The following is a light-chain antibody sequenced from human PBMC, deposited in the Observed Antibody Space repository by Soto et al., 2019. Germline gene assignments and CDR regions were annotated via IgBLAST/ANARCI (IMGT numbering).Light chain of an antibody. J-gene: IGLJ2*01. CDR3: GAWDGSLSVVL. CDR2: DSD. CDR1: SANIGSNY. V-gene: IGLV1-51*01. Sequence: QSVLTQPPSVSAAPGQKVTISCSGSSANIGSNYVSWYQHLPGTAPKLVIYDSDRRPSEIPDRFSGSKSGTSATLDITGLQTGDGADYYCGAWDGSLSVVLFGGGTKLTVL.